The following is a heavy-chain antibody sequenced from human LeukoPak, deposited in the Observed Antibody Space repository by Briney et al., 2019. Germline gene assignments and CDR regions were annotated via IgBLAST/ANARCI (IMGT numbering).Heavy chain of an antibody. CDR1: GFTFSSYA. J-gene: IGHJ4*02. D-gene: IGHD2-8*01. CDR2: IKQDGSEK. Sequence: PGGSLRLSCAASGFTFSSYAMSWVRQAPGKGLEWVANIKQDGSEKYFVDSVKGRFTISRDNAKNSLYLQMNSLRAEDTAVYYCAKDRRPRMVSTPIDYWGQGTLVTVSS. CDR3: AKDRRPRMVSTPIDY. V-gene: IGHV3-7*01.